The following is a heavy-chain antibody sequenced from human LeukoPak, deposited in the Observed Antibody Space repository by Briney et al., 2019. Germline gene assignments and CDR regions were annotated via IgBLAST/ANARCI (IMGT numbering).Heavy chain of an antibody. CDR1: GFTFSSYA. J-gene: IGHJ3*02. CDR3: AKLKSHSLGAFDI. CDR2: ISGSGGST. V-gene: IGHV3-23*01. Sequence: GGSLRLSCAASGFTFSSYAMSWVRQAPGKGLEWVSAISGSGGSTYYADSVKGRFTISRDNSKNTLYLQMNSLRAEDTAVCYCAKLKSHSLGAFDIWGQGTMVTVSS.